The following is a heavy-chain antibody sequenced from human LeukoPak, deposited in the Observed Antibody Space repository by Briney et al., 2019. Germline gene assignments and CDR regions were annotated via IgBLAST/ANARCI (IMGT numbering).Heavy chain of an antibody. CDR3: ASKRWLQLLEGMDV. J-gene: IGHJ6*02. CDR1: GYTFTSYD. D-gene: IGHD5-24*01. V-gene: IGHV1-8*01. CDR2: MNPNSGNT. Sequence: ASVKVSCKASGYTFTSYDINWVRQATGQGLEWTGWMNPNSGNTGYAQKFQGRVTMTRNTSISTAYMELSSLRSEDTAVYYCASKRWLQLLEGMDVWGQGTTVTVSS.